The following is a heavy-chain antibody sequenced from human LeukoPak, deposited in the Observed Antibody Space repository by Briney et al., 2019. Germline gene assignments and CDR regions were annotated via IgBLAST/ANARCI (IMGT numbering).Heavy chain of an antibody. CDR2: INHSGST. CDR1: GGSFSGYY. Sequence: SETLSLTCAVYGGSFSGYYWSWIPQPPGKGLEWIGEINHSGSTNYNPSLKSRVTISVDTSKNQFSLKLSSVTAADTAVYYCASAIVVVPAALGYWGQGTLVTVSS. D-gene: IGHD2-2*01. V-gene: IGHV4-34*01. J-gene: IGHJ4*02. CDR3: ASAIVVVPAALGY.